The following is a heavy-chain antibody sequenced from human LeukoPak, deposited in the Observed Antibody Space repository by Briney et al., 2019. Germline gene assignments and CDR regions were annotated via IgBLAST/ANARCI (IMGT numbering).Heavy chain of an antibody. CDR2: IYYSGST. J-gene: IGHJ4*02. V-gene: IGHV4-59*01. CDR1: GGSISSYY. Sequence: SETLSLTXTVSGGSISSYYWSWIRQAPGKGLEWIGYIYYSGSTKYSPSLKSRVTISVDTSNNQFSLKLNSVTAADTAVYYCERVANSGLDYWGQGTLVTVSS. CDR3: ERVANSGLDY. D-gene: IGHD1-1*01.